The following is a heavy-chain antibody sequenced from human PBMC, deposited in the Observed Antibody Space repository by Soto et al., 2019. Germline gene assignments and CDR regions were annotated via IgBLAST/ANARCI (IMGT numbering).Heavy chain of an antibody. Sequence: PSETLSLTCTVSGGSISSSSYYWGWIRQPPGKGLEWIGIIYYSGSTYYNPSLKSRVTISVDTSKNQFSLKLSSVTAADTAFYYFASQRSYDFWSGFFVGPRDYTNNWFDPWGQGTLVTVS. D-gene: IGHD3-3*01. CDR2: IYYSGST. J-gene: IGHJ5*02. V-gene: IGHV4-39*01. CDR1: GGSISSSSYY. CDR3: ASQRSYDFWSGFFVGPRDYTNNWFDP.